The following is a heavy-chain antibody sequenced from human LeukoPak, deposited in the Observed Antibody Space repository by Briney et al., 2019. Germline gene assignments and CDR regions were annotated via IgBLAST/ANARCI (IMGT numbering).Heavy chain of an antibody. CDR3: ARGSYDSSGLRGHFDY. CDR2: ISYDGSNK. J-gene: IGHJ4*02. V-gene: IGHV3-30-3*01. Sequence: PGGSLRLSCAASGFTFSSYTMHWVRQAPGKGLEWVAVISYDGSNKYYADSVKGRFTISRDNSINTLYLQMNSLRAEDTAVYYCARGSYDSSGLRGHFDYWGQGTLVTVSS. CDR1: GFTFSSYT. D-gene: IGHD3-22*01.